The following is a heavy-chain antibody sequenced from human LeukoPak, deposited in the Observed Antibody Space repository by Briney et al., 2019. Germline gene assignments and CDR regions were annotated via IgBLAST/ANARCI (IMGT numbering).Heavy chain of an antibody. V-gene: IGHV3-48*03. CDR2: ISSSGSTI. Sequence: GGSLRLSCAASGFTFSSYEMNWVRQAPGKGLEWVSYISSSGSTIYYADSVKGRFTISRDNAKNSLYLQMNSLRAEDTAVYYCARVFSYYYDSSDPSMAWGQGTMVTVSS. CDR1: GFTFSSYE. CDR3: ARVFSYYYDSSDPSMA. D-gene: IGHD3-22*01. J-gene: IGHJ3*01.